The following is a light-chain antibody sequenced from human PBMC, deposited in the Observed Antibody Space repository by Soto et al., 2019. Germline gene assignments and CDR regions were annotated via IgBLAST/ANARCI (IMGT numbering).Light chain of an antibody. V-gene: IGLV4-69*01. CDR3: QTWGTGIRV. J-gene: IGLJ3*02. CDR2: VNSDGSH. CDR1: SGHSSYA. Sequence: QLVLTQSPSASASLGASVKLTCTLSSGHSSYAIAWHQQQPEKGPRYLMKVNSDGSHSKGDGTPDRFSGSSSGAERYLTISSLQSEDEADYYCQTWGTGIRVFGGGTKLTVL.